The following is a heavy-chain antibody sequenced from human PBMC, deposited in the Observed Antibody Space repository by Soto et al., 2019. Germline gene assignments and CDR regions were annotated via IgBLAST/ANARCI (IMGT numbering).Heavy chain of an antibody. Sequence: GGSLRLSCAASGFTFNNYAMSLVRQAPGKGLVWVSSIGASGQTTYYTDSVKGRFTISRDNSKNTLYLQMNSLRAEDTAVYYCAKILVAGGLDYWGQGTLVTVSS. CDR1: GFTFNNYA. J-gene: IGHJ4*02. CDR3: AKILVAGGLDY. D-gene: IGHD6-13*01. V-gene: IGHV3-23*01. CDR2: IGASGQTT.